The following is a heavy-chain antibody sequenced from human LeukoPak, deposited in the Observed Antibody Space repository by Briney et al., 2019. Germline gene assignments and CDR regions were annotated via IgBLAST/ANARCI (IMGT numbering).Heavy chain of an antibody. CDR2: IKGDGSST. D-gene: IGHD5-18*01. CDR1: GFTFSSYW. V-gene: IGHV3-74*01. Sequence: GGSLRLSCAASGFTFSSYWMHWVRHTPGKGLVWVSRIKGDGSSTSYADSVKGRFTISRDNAKNTLYLQMNSLRAEDTAVYYCARDGYSFGHDFDYWGQGTLVTVSS. CDR3: ARDGYSFGHDFDY. J-gene: IGHJ4*02.